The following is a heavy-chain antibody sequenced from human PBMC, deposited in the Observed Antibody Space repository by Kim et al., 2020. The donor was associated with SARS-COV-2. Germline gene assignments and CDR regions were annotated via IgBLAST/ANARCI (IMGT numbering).Heavy chain of an antibody. V-gene: IGHV3-23*01. CDR2: ISSSGSNT. CDR3: AKVLSTAASHYYGMDV. CDR1: GFTFSTYH. J-gene: IGHJ6*02. D-gene: IGHD6-13*01. Sequence: GGSLRLSCAASGFTFSTYHMSWVRQAPGKGLEWVSAISSSGSNTYYADSVKGRFTISRDNSKNTVFLQMSSLRADDTADYYCAKVLSTAASHYYGMDVWGQGTTVTVSS.